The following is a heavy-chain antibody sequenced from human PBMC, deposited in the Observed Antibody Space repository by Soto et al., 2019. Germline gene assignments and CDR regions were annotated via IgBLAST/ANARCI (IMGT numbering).Heavy chain of an antibody. J-gene: IGHJ5*02. CDR3: GRDLTSNANCIDP. CDR2: IYYTGKT. V-gene: IGHV4-30-4*01. CDR1: GDYIRVGGYY. D-gene: IGHD2-2*01. Sequence: SAPLSLTCSVSGDYIRVGGYYWTWILQRPGKGLEWMGYIYYTGKTYYNPSLESRLTMSVDRSKNQFSLRLTSVTAADTAVYFCGRDLTSNANCIDPWGQGTLVTVS.